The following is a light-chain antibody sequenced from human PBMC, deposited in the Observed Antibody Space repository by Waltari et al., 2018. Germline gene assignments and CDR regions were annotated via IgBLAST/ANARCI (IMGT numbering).Light chain of an antibody. V-gene: IGKV1-6*01. Sequence: AIQMTQSPSSLSASVGDRVTITCRARQGIRNDLGWYQQKPGKAPKLLIYAASSLQSGVPSRFRGRGSGTDFTLTISSLQPEDFATYYCLPDYNYPRTFGPGTKVDIK. J-gene: IGKJ3*01. CDR2: AAS. CDR3: LPDYNYPRT. CDR1: QGIRND.